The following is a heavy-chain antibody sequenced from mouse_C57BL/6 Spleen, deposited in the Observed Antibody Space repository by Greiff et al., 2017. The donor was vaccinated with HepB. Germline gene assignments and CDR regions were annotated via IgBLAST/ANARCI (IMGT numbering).Heavy chain of an antibody. V-gene: IGHV1-4*01. CDR1: GYTFTSYT. Sequence: VQLQQSGAELARPGASVKMSCKASGYTFTSYTMHWVKQRPGQGLEWIGYINPSSGYTNYNGKFKGKATLTADKSSSTAYMQLSSLTSEDSAVYFGARGETGGYFDVWGTGTTVTVSS. CDR2: INPSSGYT. CDR3: ARGETGGYFDV. J-gene: IGHJ1*03.